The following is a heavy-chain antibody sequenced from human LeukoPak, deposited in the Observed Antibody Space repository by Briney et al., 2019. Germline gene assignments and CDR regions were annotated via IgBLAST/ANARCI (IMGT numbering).Heavy chain of an antibody. CDR3: ARVVASGGHYFDY. J-gene: IGHJ4*02. V-gene: IGHV3-74*01. Sequence: GGSLRLSCAASGFTLSSYWMRWVRQAPGKGVVWVSLINTDGSITNYADSVKGRFTISRDNAKNTLYLQMNSLRAEDTAVYYCARVVASGGHYFDYWGQGTLATVSS. CDR1: GFTLSSYW. CDR2: INTDGSIT. D-gene: IGHD2-15*01.